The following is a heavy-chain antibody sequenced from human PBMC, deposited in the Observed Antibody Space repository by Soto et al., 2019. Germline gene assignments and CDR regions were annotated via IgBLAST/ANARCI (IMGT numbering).Heavy chain of an antibody. Sequence: GGSLRLSCAASGCTFSSDAMDWVRQAPGKGLEYVSGISSNGIGTYYASSVKGRFTISRDNSRDTVYLQTDSLRPEDMAVYYCARRARADYYYMDVWGKGTTVTVSS. CDR1: GCTFSSDA. D-gene: IGHD6-6*01. V-gene: IGHV3-64*01. CDR3: ARRARADYYYMDV. CDR2: ISSNGIGT. J-gene: IGHJ6*03.